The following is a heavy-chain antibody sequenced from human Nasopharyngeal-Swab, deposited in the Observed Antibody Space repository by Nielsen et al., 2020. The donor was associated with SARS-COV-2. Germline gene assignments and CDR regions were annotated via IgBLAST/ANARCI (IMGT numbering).Heavy chain of an antibody. J-gene: IGHJ5*02. V-gene: IGHV1-3*01. D-gene: IGHD6-13*01. CDR2: INVGNGNT. Sequence: WVRQAPGQRLEWMGWINVGNGNTKYSQKFQGRVTITRDTSASTAYMELSSLRSEDTAVYYCARDLWSSSSWYALELTRGIDPWGQGTLVTVSS. CDR3: ARDLWSSSSWYALELTRGIDP.